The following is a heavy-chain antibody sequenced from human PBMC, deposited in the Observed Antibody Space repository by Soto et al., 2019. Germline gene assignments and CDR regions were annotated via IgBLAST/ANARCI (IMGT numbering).Heavy chain of an antibody. J-gene: IGHJ6*02. CDR2: ISAYNGNT. Sequence: QVQLVQSGAEVKKPGASVKVSCKASGYTFTSYGISWVRQAPGQGLEWMGWISAYNGNTNYAQKLQGRVTMTTDTATSTAYMELRSLRSDDTAVYYGARDSEEVVAANDYYYGMDVWGQGTTVTVSS. D-gene: IGHD2-15*01. CDR1: GYTFTSYG. V-gene: IGHV1-18*01. CDR3: ARDSEEVVAANDYYYGMDV.